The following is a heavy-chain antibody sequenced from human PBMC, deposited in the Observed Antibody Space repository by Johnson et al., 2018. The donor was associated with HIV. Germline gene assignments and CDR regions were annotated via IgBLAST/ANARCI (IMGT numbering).Heavy chain of an antibody. Sequence: VQLVESGGGVVQPGGSLRLSCAASGFTFSSYGMHWVRQAPGKGLEWVAFIRYDGSNKYYADSVKGRFTISRDNSKNTMYLQMNSLRAEDTAVYYCARDRGGYSYGYDSDAFDIWGQGTMVTVSS. D-gene: IGHD5-18*01. V-gene: IGHV3-30*02. CDR1: GFTFSSYG. CDR3: ARDRGGYSYGYDSDAFDI. CDR2: IRYDGSNK. J-gene: IGHJ3*02.